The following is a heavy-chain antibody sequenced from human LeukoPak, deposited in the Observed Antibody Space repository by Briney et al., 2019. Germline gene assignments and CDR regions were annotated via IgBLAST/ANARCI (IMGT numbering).Heavy chain of an antibody. Sequence: GASVKVSCKASGYTFTSYYMHWVRQAPGQGLEWMGIINPSGGSTSYAQKFQGRVTMTRDTSTSTVYMELSSLRSEDTAVYYCARDLDLGTVTLSFDYWGQGTPVTVSS. J-gene: IGHJ4*02. CDR3: ARDLDLGTVTLSFDY. CDR1: GYTFTSYY. D-gene: IGHD4-17*01. CDR2: INPSGGST. V-gene: IGHV1-46*01.